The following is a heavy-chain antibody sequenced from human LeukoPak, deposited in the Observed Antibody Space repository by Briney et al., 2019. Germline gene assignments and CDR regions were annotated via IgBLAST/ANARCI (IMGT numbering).Heavy chain of an antibody. V-gene: IGHV4-59*01. J-gene: IGHJ4*02. CDR1: GGSISSYY. CDR3: ARPRDSAIAVAVGLFDY. Sequence: SETLSLTCTVSGGSISSYYWSWIRQPPGKGLEWIGYIYYSGSTNYNPSLKSRVTISVDTSKNQFSLRLSSVTAADTAVYYCARPRDSAIAVAVGLFDYWGQGTLVTVSS. D-gene: IGHD6-19*01. CDR2: IYYSGST.